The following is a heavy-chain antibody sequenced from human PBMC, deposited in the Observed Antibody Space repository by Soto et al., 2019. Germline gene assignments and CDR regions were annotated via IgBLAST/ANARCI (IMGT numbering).Heavy chain of an antibody. CDR1: GGSISSGNL. V-gene: IGHV4-4*02. CDR3: STDRSGSPVAPPAPAFDS. Sequence: QVQLQESGPGLVKPSGTLSLTCAVSGGSISSGNLWTWVRQSPGKQLEWIGDIYHSGITNYNPSLTTRVTISIDKSTNHFSLQLISVTAADTAVYSCSTDRSGSPVAPPAPAFDSWGQGTLVTVSS. J-gene: IGHJ5*01. CDR2: IYHSGIT. D-gene: IGHD2-15*01.